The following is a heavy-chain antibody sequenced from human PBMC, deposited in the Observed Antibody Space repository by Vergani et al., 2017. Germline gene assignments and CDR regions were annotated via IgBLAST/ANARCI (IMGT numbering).Heavy chain of an antibody. CDR3: ARADSPPRFGIAAAGTIPVAVDI. CDR1: GGTFSSYA. CDR2: IIPILGIA. D-gene: IGHD6-13*01. Sequence: QVQLVQSGAEVKKPGSSVNVSCKASGGTFSSYAISWVRQAPGQGLEWMGRIIPILGIANYAQKFQGRVTITADNSTSTAYMELSRLRSEDTAVYYCARADSPPRFGIAAAGTIPVAVDIWGQGTMVTVSS. J-gene: IGHJ3*02. V-gene: IGHV1-69*04.